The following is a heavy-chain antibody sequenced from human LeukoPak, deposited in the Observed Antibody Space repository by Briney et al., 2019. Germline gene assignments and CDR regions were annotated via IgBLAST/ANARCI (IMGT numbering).Heavy chain of an antibody. CDR2: IYSGGST. J-gene: IGHJ4*02. CDR3: ARSRGYSYGFDY. V-gene: IGHV3-53*01. D-gene: IGHD5-18*01. CDR1: GFTVSSNY. Sequence: PGGSLRLSCAASGFTVSSNYMSWVRQAPGKGLEWVSVIYSGGSTYYADSVKGRFTISRDNSKNTLYLQMSSLRAEDTAVYYCARSRGYSYGFDYWGQGTLVTVSS.